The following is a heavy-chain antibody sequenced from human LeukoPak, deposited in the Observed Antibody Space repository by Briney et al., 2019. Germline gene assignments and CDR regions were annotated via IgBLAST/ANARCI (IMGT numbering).Heavy chain of an antibody. CDR2: ISSSGSTI. CDR1: GFTFSSYE. D-gene: IGHD5-18*01. V-gene: IGHV3-48*03. CDR3: AREADTALVKYFDY. J-gene: IGHJ4*02. Sequence: GGSLRLSCAASGFTFSSYEMNRVRQAPGKGLEWVSYISSSGSTIYYADSVKGRFTISRDNAKNSLCLQMHSLRAEDTAVYYCAREADTALVKYFDYWGQGTLVTVSS.